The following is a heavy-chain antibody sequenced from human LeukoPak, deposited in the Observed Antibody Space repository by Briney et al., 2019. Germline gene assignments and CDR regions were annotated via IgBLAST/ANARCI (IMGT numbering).Heavy chain of an antibody. CDR3: ARDPGYDSSGYSAFDI. Sequence: PGGSLRLSCAASGFTFSSYGVHWVRQAPGKGLEWVAVISYDGSNKYYADSVKGRFTISRDNSKNTLYLQMNSLRAEDTAVYYCARDPGYDSSGYSAFDIWGQGTMVTVSS. J-gene: IGHJ3*02. V-gene: IGHV3-30*03. CDR2: ISYDGSNK. D-gene: IGHD3-22*01. CDR1: GFTFSSYG.